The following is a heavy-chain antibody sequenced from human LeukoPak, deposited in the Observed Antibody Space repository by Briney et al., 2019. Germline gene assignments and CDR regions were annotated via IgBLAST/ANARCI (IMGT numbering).Heavy chain of an antibody. V-gene: IGHV4-59*08. J-gene: IGHJ4*02. D-gene: IGHD2-8*02. CDR2: ISDIGSI. Sequence: SETLPLTCTVSGGSISSYYWSWIRQPPGKGLEWIAYISDIGSINYNPSLKSRVTISLDTSKNQFSLKLSSATAADTAVYYCAGHHPRNTVDFWGQGTLVTVSS. CDR3: AGHHPRNTVDF. CDR1: GGSISSYY.